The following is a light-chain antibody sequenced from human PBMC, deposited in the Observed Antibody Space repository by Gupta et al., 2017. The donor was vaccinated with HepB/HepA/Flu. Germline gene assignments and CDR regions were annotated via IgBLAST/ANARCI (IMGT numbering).Light chain of an antibody. CDR2: KVS. CDR3: QQYNSYWT. V-gene: IGKV1-5*03. J-gene: IGKJ1*01. Sequence: IHMTQSPSTLSASVGDIVTITCRASHIINNWLAWYQQKPGKAPSLLIYKVSSLKSGVPSRLSGSGSGTDFTLTISSLKPDDFATYYCQQYNSYWTFGQGTKVEIK. CDR1: HIINNW.